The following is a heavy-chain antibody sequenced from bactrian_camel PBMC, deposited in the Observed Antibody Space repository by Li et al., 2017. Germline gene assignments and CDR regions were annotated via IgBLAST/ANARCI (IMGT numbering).Heavy chain of an antibody. CDR3: AKEWVIADTLDNY. D-gene: IGHD3*01. CDR2: IDTGDGST. CDR1: RYTYRPNC. Sequence: QVQLVESGGGSVQAGGSLKLSCAAPRYTYRPNCMGWFRQAPGQEREGVAAIDTGDGSTYYLNSVEGRFTISRDNARNTVYLSLNSLRTEDTAMYYCAKEWVIADTLDNYWGQGTQVTVS. J-gene: IGHJ4*01. V-gene: IGHV3S1*01.